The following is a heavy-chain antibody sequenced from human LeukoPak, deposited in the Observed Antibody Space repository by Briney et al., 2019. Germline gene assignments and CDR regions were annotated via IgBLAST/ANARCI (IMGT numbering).Heavy chain of an antibody. Sequence: GGSLRLSCASSGFTFSSYSMNSVRQAPGKGLEWVSSISSSSSYIYYADSVKGRFTISRDNAKNSLYLQMNSLIAEETAVYYCARGTYGYTDYWGQGTLVTVSS. CDR2: ISSSSSYI. CDR1: GFTFSSYS. J-gene: IGHJ4*02. CDR3: ARGTYGYTDY. D-gene: IGHD5-18*01. V-gene: IGHV3-21*01.